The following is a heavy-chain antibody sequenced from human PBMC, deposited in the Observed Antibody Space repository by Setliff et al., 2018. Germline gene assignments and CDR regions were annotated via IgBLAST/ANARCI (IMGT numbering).Heavy chain of an antibody. CDR2: INRRGST. Sequence: SETLSLTCTVSGGSVNSGYDNWNWLRQPAGKGLEWIGHINRRGSTNFSPSLKSRVTISLDTSKNQFSLNLTSVTAADTAVYYCARASSGWYSAYYYYMDVWGKGTTGTV. J-gene: IGHJ6*03. CDR1: GGSVNSGYDN. CDR3: ARASSGWYSAYYYYMDV. D-gene: IGHD6-19*01. V-gene: IGHV4-61*09.